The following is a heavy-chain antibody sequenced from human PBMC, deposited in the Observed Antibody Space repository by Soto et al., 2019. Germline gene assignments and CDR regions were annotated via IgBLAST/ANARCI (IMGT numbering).Heavy chain of an antibody. CDR1: GASIRSGRYY. V-gene: IGHV4-30-4*01. CDR2: IYYTGTT. Sequence: QVQLQESGPRLVKPSQTLSLTCSVSGASIRSGRYYWSWIRQSPGRGLEWIGYIYYTGTTHYNPAVKSRVTILLDNSKDQFSLTLTSVTAADTAIYYCARRKLEMMYVGWFDPWGQGTLVTVSS. D-gene: IGHD2-8*01. J-gene: IGHJ5*02. CDR3: ARRKLEMMYVGWFDP.